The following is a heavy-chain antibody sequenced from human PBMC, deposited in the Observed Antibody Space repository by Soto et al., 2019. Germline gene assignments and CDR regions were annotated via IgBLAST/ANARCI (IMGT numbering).Heavy chain of an antibody. Sequence: QVQLQESGPGLVKPSETLSLTCTVSGGSISSYYWSWIRQPPGKGLEWIGYIYYSGSTNYNPSLKSRGTIALATATNRLALNLSSVTAAATAVYSCASPRGGSSGWDNWFDPGGQGALGTVSS. CDR2: IYYSGST. CDR1: GGSISSYY. J-gene: IGHJ5*02. CDR3: ASPRGGSSGWDNWFDP. V-gene: IGHV4-59*01. D-gene: IGHD6-25*01.